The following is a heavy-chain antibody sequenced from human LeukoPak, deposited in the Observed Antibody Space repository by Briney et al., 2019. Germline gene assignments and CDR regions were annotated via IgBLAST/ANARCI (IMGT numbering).Heavy chain of an antibody. J-gene: IGHJ5*02. CDR2: MNPNSGNT. CDR3: ARGGVGIAAAGRWFDP. V-gene: IGHV1-8*01. CDR1: GYTFTRYD. Sequence: ASVKVSCKASGYTFTRYDINWVRQATGRGLEWMGWMNPNSGNTGYAQKFQGRVTMTRNTSISTAYMELSSLRSEDTAVYYCARGGVGIAAAGRWFDPWGQGTLVTVSS. D-gene: IGHD6-13*01.